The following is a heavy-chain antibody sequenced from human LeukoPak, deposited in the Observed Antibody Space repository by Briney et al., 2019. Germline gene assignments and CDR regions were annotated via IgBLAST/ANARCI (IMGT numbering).Heavy chain of an antibody. CDR3: AGTHYSSSWSRFDF. Sequence: GESLKISCKGSGYSFTNYWIAWVRQVPGKGLEWMGIIYPGDSDTRYSPSFQGQVTISADKSISTAYLQWSSLKASDTAMYYCAGTHYSSSWSRFDFWGQGTLVTVSS. CDR2: IYPGDSDT. CDR1: GYSFTNYW. V-gene: IGHV5-51*01. J-gene: IGHJ4*02. D-gene: IGHD6-13*01.